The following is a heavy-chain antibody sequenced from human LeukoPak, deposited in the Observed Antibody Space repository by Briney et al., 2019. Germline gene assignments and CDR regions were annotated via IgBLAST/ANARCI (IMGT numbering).Heavy chain of an antibody. CDR1: GFTSGDYA. V-gene: IGHV3-49*03. J-gene: IGHJ3*02. CDR3: TRVPIRTVTLALVVRGHDVFDI. Sequence: PGGSLRLSCTTSGFTSGDYAMTWFRQAPGKGLEWVGFIRGKNYGGTTEYAASVKGRFTISRDDSKNIAYLQMNSLKIEDTAVYYCTRVPIRTVTLALVVRGHDVFDIWGQGTMVTVSS. D-gene: IGHD2-15*01. CDR2: IRGKNYGGTT.